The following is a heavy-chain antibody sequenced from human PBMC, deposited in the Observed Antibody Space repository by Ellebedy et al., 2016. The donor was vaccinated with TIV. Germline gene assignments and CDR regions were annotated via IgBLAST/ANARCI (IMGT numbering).Heavy chain of an antibody. CDR3: ARDALNSGYFNP. CDR1: GFTFSSYS. Sequence: GESLKISXAASGFTFSSYSMNWVRQAPGKGLQWVASISSGSTYISYADSVKGRFTISRDNAKNSLYLQMSSLRADDTAVYYCARDALNSGYFNPWGQGTLVTVSS. J-gene: IGHJ5*02. D-gene: IGHD3-10*01. CDR2: ISSGSTYI. V-gene: IGHV3-21*01.